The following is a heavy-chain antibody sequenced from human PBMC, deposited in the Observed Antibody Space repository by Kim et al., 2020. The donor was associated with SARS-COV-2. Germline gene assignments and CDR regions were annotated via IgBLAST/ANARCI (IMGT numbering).Heavy chain of an antibody. Sequence: SSPSFQGHVTISADKSISTAYLQWSSLKASDTAMYYCARTGTLRYEKFDYWGQGALVTVSS. V-gene: IGHV5-10-1*01. D-gene: IGHD4-17*01. J-gene: IGHJ4*02. CDR3: ARTGTLRYEKFDY.